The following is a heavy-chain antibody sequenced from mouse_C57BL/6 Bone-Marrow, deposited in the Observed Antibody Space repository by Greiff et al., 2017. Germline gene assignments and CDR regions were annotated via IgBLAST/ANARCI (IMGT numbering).Heavy chain of an antibody. Sequence: EVKVEESGGGLVKPGGSLKLSCAASGFTFSSYTMSWVRQTPEKRLQWVAAISGGGGNTYYPDSVKGRFTISRYNDKNILYLQMSSLRSEDTALYYCSRQVTTVLATKYFDVWGTGTTVTVSS. CDR2: ISGGGGNT. J-gene: IGHJ1*03. D-gene: IGHD1-1*01. CDR1: GFTFSSYT. CDR3: SRQVTTVLATKYFDV. V-gene: IGHV5-9*01.